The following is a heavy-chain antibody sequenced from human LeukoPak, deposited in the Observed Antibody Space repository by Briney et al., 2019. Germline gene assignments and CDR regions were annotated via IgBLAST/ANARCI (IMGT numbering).Heavy chain of an antibody. CDR3: AREEVTTGFDY. Sequence: SETLSLTCAVYGGSFSGYYWSWIRQPPGKGLEWIGEINHSGSTNYNPSLKSRVTISVDTSKNQFSLKLSSVTAADTAVYYCAREEVTTGFDYWGQGTLVTVSS. D-gene: IGHD4-17*01. J-gene: IGHJ4*02. V-gene: IGHV4-34*01. CDR1: GGSFSGYY. CDR2: INHSGST.